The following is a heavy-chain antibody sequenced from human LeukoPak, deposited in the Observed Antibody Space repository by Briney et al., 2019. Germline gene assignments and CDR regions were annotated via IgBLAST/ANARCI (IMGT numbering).Heavy chain of an antibody. V-gene: IGHV4-39*07. J-gene: IGHJ5*02. Sequence: SETLSLTCTVSGGSISSSSYYWGWIRQPPGKGLEWIGSIYYSGSTYYNPSLKSRVTISVDTSKNQFSLKLSSVTAADTAVYYCARLSAGYSRDPWGQGTLVTVSS. D-gene: IGHD5-12*01. CDR3: ARLSAGYSRDP. CDR2: IYYSGST. CDR1: GGSISSSSYY.